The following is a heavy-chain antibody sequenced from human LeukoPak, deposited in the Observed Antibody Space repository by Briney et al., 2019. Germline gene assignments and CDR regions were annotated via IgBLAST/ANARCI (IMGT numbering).Heavy chain of an antibody. Sequence: PGGSLRLSCAASAFTFSTFRRERVRQAPGKGLEWVAVISFDGSNKYYADSVKGRFTISRDNSKNTLYLQINSLRAEDTAVYSCARRQYYSPYYFCSCGQGTLVTVSS. CDR3: ARRQYYSPYYFCS. CDR2: ISFDGSNK. D-gene: IGHD2/OR15-2a*01. CDR1: AFTFSTFR. V-gene: IGHV3-30*19. J-gene: IGHJ4*02.